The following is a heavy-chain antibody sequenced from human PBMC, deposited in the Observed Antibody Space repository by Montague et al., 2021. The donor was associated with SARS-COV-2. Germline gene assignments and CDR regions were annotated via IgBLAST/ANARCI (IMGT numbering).Heavy chain of an antibody. CDR1: GGSIRSGDYY. Sequence: SETLSLTCTVSGGSIRSGDYYWSWIRQPPGKGLEWIGSIYYSGSTYYNPSLKSRVTISVDTSKNQLSLKLSSVTAADTAVYYCARGLVGWFDPWGQGTLVTVSS. CDR3: ARGLVGWFDP. J-gene: IGHJ5*02. CDR2: IYYSGST. D-gene: IGHD3/OR15-3a*01. V-gene: IGHV4-39*01.